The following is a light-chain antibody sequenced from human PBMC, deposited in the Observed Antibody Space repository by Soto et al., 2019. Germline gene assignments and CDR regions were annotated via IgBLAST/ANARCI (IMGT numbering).Light chain of an antibody. Sequence: EIVMTQSPATLSVSPGDRATLSCRVSQSVSSNLAWYQQKPGQAPSLLIYAASTRATGIPARFSGSGSGTEFTLTISSLQSEDFAVYYCQQYNNWPPYTFGQGTKLE. CDR2: AAS. CDR1: QSVSSN. J-gene: IGKJ2*01. CDR3: QQYNNWPPYT. V-gene: IGKV3-15*01.